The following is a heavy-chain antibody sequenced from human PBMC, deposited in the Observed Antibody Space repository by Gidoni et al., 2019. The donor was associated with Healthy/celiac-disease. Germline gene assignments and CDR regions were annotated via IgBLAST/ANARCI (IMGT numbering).Heavy chain of an antibody. J-gene: IGHJ4*02. CDR2: INPSGGST. CDR3: ARDDE. CDR1: GYTFPRYY. V-gene: IGHV1-46*01. Sequence: QVQLVQSGAEVKKPGGSVKVSCKSSGYTFPRYYIHWVRQAPGQGLAWMGIINPSGGSTSYAQKFQGRVTMTRDTSTSTVYMELSSLISEDTAVYYCARDDEWGQGTLVTVSS.